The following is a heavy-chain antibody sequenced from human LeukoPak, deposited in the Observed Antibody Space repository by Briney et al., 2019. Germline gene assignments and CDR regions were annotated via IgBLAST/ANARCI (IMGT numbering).Heavy chain of an antibody. D-gene: IGHD6-19*01. CDR2: ISVSGTST. Sequence: GGSLRLSCAASGFTFTSYAMSWVRQAPGKGLEWVSVISVSGTSTYYADSVKGRFTISRDNSKSTLFLQMNNLRAEDTALYYCATGEQWLAFDYWGQGALVTVSS. V-gene: IGHV3-23*01. CDR1: GFTFTSYA. CDR3: ATGEQWLAFDY. J-gene: IGHJ4*02.